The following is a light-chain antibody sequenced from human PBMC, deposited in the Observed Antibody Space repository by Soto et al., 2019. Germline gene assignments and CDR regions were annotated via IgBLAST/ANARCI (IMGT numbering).Light chain of an antibody. CDR3: QHYNSYSEA. CDR2: KAS. CDR1: QTISTR. J-gene: IGKJ1*01. V-gene: IGKV1-5*03. Sequence: DIQMSQSPSTLSGSIGDRVTLTCRASQTISTRLAWYQQKPGKAAKLLIYKASTLKSGVPSRFSGSGSGTEFTLTISSLQPDDFATYYCQHYNSYSEAFGQGTKVDI.